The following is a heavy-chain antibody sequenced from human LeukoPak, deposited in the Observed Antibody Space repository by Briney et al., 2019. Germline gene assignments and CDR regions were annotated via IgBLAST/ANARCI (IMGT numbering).Heavy chain of an antibody. V-gene: IGHV3-7*05. J-gene: IGHJ4*02. CDR3: ARGKYYFDY. CDR2: IKEDGSEK. CDR1: GLTFIFYW. Sequence: GGSLRLSCAASGLTFIFYWMSWVRQAPGKGLEWVANIKEDGSEKYYVDSEKGRFTISRDNAKNSLFLQLDSLRDEDTAVYYCARGKYYFDYWGQGTLVTVS.